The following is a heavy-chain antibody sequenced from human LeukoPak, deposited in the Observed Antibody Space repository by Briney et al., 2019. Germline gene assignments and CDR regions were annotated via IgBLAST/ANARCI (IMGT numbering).Heavy chain of an antibody. CDR3: TTRGYSIGWADWGFYY. CDR1: GFTFSSYG. J-gene: IGHJ4*02. V-gene: IGHV3-33*01. Sequence: GGSLRLSCAASGFTFSSYGMHWVRQAPGKGLEWVAVIWYDGSNKYYADSVKGRFTISRDNSKNTLYLQMNSLKAEDTAVYFCTTRGYSIGWADWGFYYWGQGTLVTVSS. D-gene: IGHD6-19*01. CDR2: IWYDGSNK.